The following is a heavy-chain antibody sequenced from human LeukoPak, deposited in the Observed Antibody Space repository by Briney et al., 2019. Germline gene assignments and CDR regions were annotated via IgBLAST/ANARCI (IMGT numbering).Heavy chain of an antibody. CDR2: ISGSGGST. Sequence: GGTLRLSCAASGFTFSSYGMSWVRQAPGKGLDWVSGISGSGGSTYSADSVKGRFTISRDNSKNTLYLQMNSLKTEDTAVYYCTTDIGGGYYDSSGYYSETRHWGQGTLVTVSS. J-gene: IGHJ4*02. CDR1: GFTFSSYG. D-gene: IGHD3-22*01. V-gene: IGHV3-23*01. CDR3: TTDIGGGYYDSSGYYSETRH.